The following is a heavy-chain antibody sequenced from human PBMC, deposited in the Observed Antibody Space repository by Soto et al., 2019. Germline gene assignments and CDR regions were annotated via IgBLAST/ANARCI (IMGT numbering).Heavy chain of an antibody. V-gene: IGHV3-23*05. CDR1: GFTFSSSS. Sequence: EEHLLESGGALVQPGGSLRLSCAASGFTFSSSSMLWVRQAPGKGLEWVSSIHDDIYYAGSVKGRFTISRDNSKDTLYLQMNSLRAEDTAVYYCAKYRPTGDEGFWGQGTLVTVSS. CDR2: IHDDI. D-gene: IGHD7-27*01. CDR3: AKYRPTGDEGF. J-gene: IGHJ4*02.